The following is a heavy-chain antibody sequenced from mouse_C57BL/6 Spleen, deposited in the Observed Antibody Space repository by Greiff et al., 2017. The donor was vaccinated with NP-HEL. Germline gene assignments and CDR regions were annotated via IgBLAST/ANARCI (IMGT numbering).Heavy chain of an antibody. CDR1: GYTFTDYY. D-gene: IGHD2-1*01. Sequence: QVQLKQSGAELVRPGASVKLSCKASGYTFTDYYINWVKQRPGQGLEWIARIYPGSGNTYYNEKFKGKATLTAEKSSSTAYMQLSSLTSEDSAVYFCARRGGNYYFDYWGQGTTLTVSS. CDR3: ARRGGNYYFDY. CDR2: IYPGSGNT. J-gene: IGHJ2*01. V-gene: IGHV1-76*01.